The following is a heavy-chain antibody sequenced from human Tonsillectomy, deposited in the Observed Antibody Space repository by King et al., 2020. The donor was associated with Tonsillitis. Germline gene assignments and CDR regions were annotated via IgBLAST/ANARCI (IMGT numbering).Heavy chain of an antibody. CDR1: GGSISSSSYY. CDR2: IHYSGNT. Sequence: QLQESGPGLVTPSETLSLTCTVSGGSISSSSYYWGWIRQPPGKGLEWIANIHYSGNTYYNPSLKSRVTISVDMPENQFFLRLNSVTAAGTAVYFCARNLHLVPPAEDWGQGTLVTVSS. J-gene: IGHJ4*02. CDR3: ARNLHLVPPAED. V-gene: IGHV4-39*01. D-gene: IGHD6-13*01.